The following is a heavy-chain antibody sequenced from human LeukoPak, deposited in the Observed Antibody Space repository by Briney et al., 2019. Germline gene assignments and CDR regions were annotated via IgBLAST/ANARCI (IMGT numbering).Heavy chain of an antibody. CDR2: IYHSGST. CDR3: ARETSPYYFDY. V-gene: IGHV4-4*02. Sequence: PSETLSLTCAVSGGSISSSNWWSWVRQPPGKGLEWIGEIYHSGSTDYNPSLKSRVTISVDTSKNQFSLKLSSVTAADTAVYYCARETSPYYFDYWGQGTLVTVSS. J-gene: IGHJ4*02. D-gene: IGHD2-2*01. CDR1: GGSISSSNW.